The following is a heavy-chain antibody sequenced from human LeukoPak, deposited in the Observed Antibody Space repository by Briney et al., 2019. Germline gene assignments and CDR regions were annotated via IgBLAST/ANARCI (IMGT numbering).Heavy chain of an antibody. D-gene: IGHD3-22*01. V-gene: IGHV3-66*02. CDR1: GFTVTSSY. Sequence: PGGSLRLSCAASGFTVTSSYMSWVRQAPGKGLEWVAVLYSGGHTYYAGSVRGRFTISRDTSKSTLYLQMDSLRSEDTAEYYCARARCDSCGYGSWGQGTLVTVSS. J-gene: IGHJ5*02. CDR2: LYSGGHT. CDR3: ARARCDSCGYGS.